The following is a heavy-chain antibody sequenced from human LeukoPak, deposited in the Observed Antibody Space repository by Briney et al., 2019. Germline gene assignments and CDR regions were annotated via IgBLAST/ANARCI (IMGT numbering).Heavy chain of an antibody. V-gene: IGHV3-48*02. CDR1: GSTLSTFG. J-gene: IGHJ4*02. D-gene: IGHD3-10*02. CDR3: AAVPLVRGVTDSYDY. Sequence: GGSLRLSCVASGSTLSTFGMNWVRQAPGMGLEWLSYISKTSRTINYADSVRGRFTISRDNAKNSLYLQMNSLRDEDTAVYYCAAVPLVRGVTDSYDYWGQGTLVTVSA. CDR2: ISKTSRTI.